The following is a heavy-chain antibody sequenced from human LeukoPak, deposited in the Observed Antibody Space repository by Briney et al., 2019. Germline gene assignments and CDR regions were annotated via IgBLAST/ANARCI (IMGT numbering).Heavy chain of an antibody. Sequence: SETLSLTCAVYGGSFSGYYWSWIRQPPGKGLEWIGEINHSGSTNYNPSLKGRVTISVDMSKNQFSLKLSSVTAADTAVYYCARLGGYSYGTIDYWGQGTLVTVSS. V-gene: IGHV4-34*01. CDR3: ARLGGYSYGTIDY. CDR1: GGSFSGYY. D-gene: IGHD5-18*01. J-gene: IGHJ4*02. CDR2: INHSGST.